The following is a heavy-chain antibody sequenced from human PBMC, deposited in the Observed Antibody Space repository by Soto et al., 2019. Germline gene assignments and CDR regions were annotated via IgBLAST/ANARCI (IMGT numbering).Heavy chain of an antibody. CDR1: GFTFSSYS. V-gene: IGHV3-48*01. Sequence: EVQLVESGGGLVQPGGSLRLSCAASGFTFSSYSMNWVRQAPGKGLEWLSFISFSGSIINYADSVKGRVTISRDSAKNSVYLQMTGLRAEDTAVYYCARGYTKFDYWVQGTLVTVSA. CDR2: ISFSGSII. D-gene: IGHD2-2*02. J-gene: IGHJ4*02. CDR3: ARGYTKFDY.